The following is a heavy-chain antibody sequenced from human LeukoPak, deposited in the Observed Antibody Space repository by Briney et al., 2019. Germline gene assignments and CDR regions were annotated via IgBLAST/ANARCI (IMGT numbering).Heavy chain of an antibody. J-gene: IGHJ3*02. CDR3: TTFDM. Sequence: PGRSLRLCCAASGFTFTNYGIHWVRLAPGKGLEWVAVISSDGSNKHYADSVKGRFTISRDDSKNTLYLQMNSLRVDDTALYYCTTFDMWGQGTMVTVSS. V-gene: IGHV3-30*03. CDR2: ISSDGSNK. CDR1: GFTFTNYG.